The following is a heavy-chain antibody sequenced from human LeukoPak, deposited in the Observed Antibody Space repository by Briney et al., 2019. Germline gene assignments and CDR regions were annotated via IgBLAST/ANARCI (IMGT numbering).Heavy chain of an antibody. CDR2: INPNSGGT. J-gene: IGHJ4*02. Sequence: GASVKVSCKASGYTFTGYYMHWVRQAPGQGLEWMGWINPNSGGTNYAQKFQGRVTMTRDTSISTAYVELSRLRSDDTAVYYCARAGGIVVVPAAPDYWGQGTLVTVSS. CDR1: GYTFTGYY. D-gene: IGHD2-2*01. CDR3: ARAGGIVVVPAAPDY. V-gene: IGHV1-2*02.